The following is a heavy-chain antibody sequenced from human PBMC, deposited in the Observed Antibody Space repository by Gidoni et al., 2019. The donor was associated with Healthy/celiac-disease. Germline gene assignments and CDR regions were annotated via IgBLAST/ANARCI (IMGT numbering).Heavy chain of an antibody. D-gene: IGHD3-16*01. Sequence: QVQLVESGGGVVQPGRSLRLSCAASGFTFNSYGMHWVRQAPGQGLEWVAVIWYDGSNKYYADSVKGRFTISRDNSKNTLYLQMNSLRAEDTAVYYCARPYMGGAFDIWGQGTMVTVSS. CDR1: GFTFNSYG. CDR3: ARPYMGGAFDI. CDR2: IWYDGSNK. V-gene: IGHV3-33*01. J-gene: IGHJ3*02.